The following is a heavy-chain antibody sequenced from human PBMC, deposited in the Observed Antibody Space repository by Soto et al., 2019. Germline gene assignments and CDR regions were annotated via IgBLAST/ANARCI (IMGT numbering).Heavy chain of an antibody. V-gene: IGHV1-18*01. CDR3: ARDAQYSSRWHPIDY. CDR1: GYTFTDYG. Sequence: QVQLVQSGAEVRKPGASVKVYCKASGYTFTDYGISWVRQAPGQRLEWMGWIHTYNGNTNYAQKIQGRVTMTTDTSTSTAYMELRTLRSDDTAVYYCARDAQYSSRWHPIDYWGQGTLVAVSS. D-gene: IGHD3-22*01. J-gene: IGHJ4*02. CDR2: IHTYNGNT.